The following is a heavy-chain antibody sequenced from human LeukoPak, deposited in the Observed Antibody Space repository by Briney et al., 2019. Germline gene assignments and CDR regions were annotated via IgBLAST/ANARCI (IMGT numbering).Heavy chain of an antibody. CDR2: INHSGST. CDR1: GGSFSGYY. V-gene: IGHV4-34*01. J-gene: IGHJ4*02. CDR3: ARDSGYYYSVDY. D-gene: IGHD3-22*01. Sequence: PSETLSLTCAVYGGSFSGYYWSWIRQPPGKGLEWIGEINHSGSTNYNPSLKSRVTISVDTSKNQFSLKLSSVTAADTAVYCCARDSGYYYSVDYWGQGTLVTVFS.